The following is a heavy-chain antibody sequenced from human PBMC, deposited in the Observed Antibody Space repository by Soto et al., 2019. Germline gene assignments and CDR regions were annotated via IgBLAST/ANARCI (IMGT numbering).Heavy chain of an antibody. V-gene: IGHV3-53*01. J-gene: IGHJ4*02. CDR1: GFLVNSAY. CDR3: ARCGYSFAWGY. Sequence: EVQLVESGGGLIPPGGSLRLSCAASGFLVNSAYMTWVRQAPGKGLEWLSMINSDGSTLYAESVKGRFTISRDNSKNMLDLQRNSLRAEDTAMYYCARCGYSFAWGYWGQGTLVIVTS. D-gene: IGHD5-18*01. CDR2: INSDGST.